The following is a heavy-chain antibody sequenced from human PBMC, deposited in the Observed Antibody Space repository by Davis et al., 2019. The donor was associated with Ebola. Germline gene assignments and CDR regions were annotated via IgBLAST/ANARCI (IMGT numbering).Heavy chain of an antibody. CDR3: GKEAAGWLPDY. V-gene: IGHV3-23*01. CDR1: GFTSSNYA. J-gene: IGHJ4*02. D-gene: IGHD5-18*01. Sequence: GGSLRLSCTASGFTSSNYAMSRVRHSPGEGLEWASGISASSDYLFYGDSVKGRFTISRDNSKNTVYLEMNSLRVEDTAVYHCGKEAAGWLPDYWGQGTLVTVSS. CDR2: ISASSDYL.